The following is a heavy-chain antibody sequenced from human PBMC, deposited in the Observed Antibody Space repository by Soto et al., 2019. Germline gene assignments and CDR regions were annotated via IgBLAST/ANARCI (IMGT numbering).Heavy chain of an antibody. V-gene: IGHV4-61*03. J-gene: IGHJ4*02. D-gene: IGHD1-26*01. CDR2: IAYSGST. CDR3: ARVSATAEMDY. Sequence: ETLSLTCAVSGGSISSGGYSWSWIRQSPGKGLEWIGYIAYSGSTDYNPSLKSRVTISVDTSKNHFSLKLSPVTAADTAVYYCARVSATAEMDYWGQGTLVTVSS. CDR1: GGSISSGGYS.